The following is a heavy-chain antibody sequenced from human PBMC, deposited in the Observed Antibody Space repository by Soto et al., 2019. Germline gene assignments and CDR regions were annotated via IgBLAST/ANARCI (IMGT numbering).Heavy chain of an antibody. Sequence: PSETLSLTCTVSGGSVSSGSYYWIWIRQPPGKGLEWIGYIYYSGSTNYNPSLKSRVTISVDTSKNQFSLKLSSVTAADTAVYYCARAVRGVNGGWFDPWGQGTLVTVSS. CDR2: IYYSGST. D-gene: IGHD3-10*01. J-gene: IGHJ5*02. CDR3: ARAVRGVNGGWFDP. V-gene: IGHV4-61*01. CDR1: GGSVSSGSYY.